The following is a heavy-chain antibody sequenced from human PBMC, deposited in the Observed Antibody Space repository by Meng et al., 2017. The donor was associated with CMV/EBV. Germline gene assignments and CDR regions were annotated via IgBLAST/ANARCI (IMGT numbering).Heavy chain of an antibody. CDR1: GGVFSRCDYY. J-gene: IGHJ5*02. CDR2: IYYSWST. Sequence: LAESGRSLGKPSHTLSLTGTGFGGVFSRCDYYWGWIRQPPGKGREWIGYIYYSWSTNYYPALKSRVTISVDTSKNQFSLKLSSVTAADTAVYYCATLGILLWFGFDPWGQGTLVTVSS. CDR3: ATLGILLWFGFDP. V-gene: IGHV4-30-4*08. D-gene: IGHD3-10*01.